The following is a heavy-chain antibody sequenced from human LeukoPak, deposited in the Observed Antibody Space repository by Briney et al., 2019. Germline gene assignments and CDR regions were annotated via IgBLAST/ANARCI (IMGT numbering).Heavy chain of an antibody. CDR1: GGSVSSGSSY. D-gene: IGHD3-22*01. CDR3: ARAPYYYDSSGYYRFNQFDY. V-gene: IGHV4-30-2*01. J-gene: IGHJ4*02. CDR2: IYHSGST. Sequence: SSETLSLTCTVSGGSVSSGSSYWSWIRQPPGKGLEWIGYIYHSGSTYYNPSLKSRVTISVDRSKNQFSLKLSSVTAADTAVYYCARAPYYYDSSGYYRFNQFDYWGQGTLVTVSS.